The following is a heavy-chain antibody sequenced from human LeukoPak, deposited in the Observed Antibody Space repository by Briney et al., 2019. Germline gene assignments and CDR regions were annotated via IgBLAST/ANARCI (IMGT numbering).Heavy chain of an antibody. CDR3: ARTLVRYSSSPGY. D-gene: IGHD6-13*01. J-gene: IGHJ4*02. CDR2: MNPNSGNT. Sequence: ASVKVSCKASGYTFTSYGISWARQATGQGLEWMGWMNPNSGNTGYAQKFQGRVTMTRNTSISTAYMELSSLRSEDTAVYYCARTLVRYSSSPGYWGQGTLVTVSS. CDR1: GYTFTSYG. V-gene: IGHV1-8*02.